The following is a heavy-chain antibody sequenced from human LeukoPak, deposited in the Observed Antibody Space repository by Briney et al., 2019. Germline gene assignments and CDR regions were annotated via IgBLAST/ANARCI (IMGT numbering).Heavy chain of an antibody. CDR2: IYHSGST. J-gene: IGHJ4*02. V-gene: IGHV4-30-2*03. CDR3: ARRDLDSSWSYYFDY. CDR1: GGSISSGGYS. D-gene: IGHD6-6*01. Sequence: PSETLSLTCAVSGGSISSGGYSWSWIRQPPGKGLEWIGYIYHSGSTYYNPSLKSRVTISVDTSKNQFSLKLSSVTAADTAVYYCARRDLDSSWSYYFDYWGQGTLVTVSS.